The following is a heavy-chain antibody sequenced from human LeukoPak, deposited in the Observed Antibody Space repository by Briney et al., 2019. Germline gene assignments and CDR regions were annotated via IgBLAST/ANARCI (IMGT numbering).Heavy chain of an antibody. J-gene: IGHJ4*02. V-gene: IGHV1-46*01. CDR3: ARDQEGFDY. Sequence: ASVKVSYKASGYTFTSNYIHWVRQAPGQGLEWMGMIYPRDGSTSYAQKFQGRVTVTRDTSTSTVHMELSGLRSEDTAVYYCARDQEGFDYWGQGTLVTVSS. CDR2: IYPRDGST. CDR1: GYTFTSNY.